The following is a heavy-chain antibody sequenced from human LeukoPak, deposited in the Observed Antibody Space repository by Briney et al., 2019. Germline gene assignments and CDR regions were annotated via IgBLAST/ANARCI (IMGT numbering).Heavy chain of an antibody. J-gene: IGHJ6*02. CDR2: INTNTGNP. CDR3: ARGSSSWYEEYYYYYGMDV. V-gene: IGHV7-4-1*02. D-gene: IGHD6-13*01. CDR1: GYTFTSYA. Sequence: GASVKVSCKASGYTFTSYAMNWVRQAPGQGLEWMGWINTNTGNPTYAQGFTGRFVFSLDTSVSTAYLQISSLKAEDTAVYYCARGSSSWYEEYYYYYGMDVWGQGTTVTVSS.